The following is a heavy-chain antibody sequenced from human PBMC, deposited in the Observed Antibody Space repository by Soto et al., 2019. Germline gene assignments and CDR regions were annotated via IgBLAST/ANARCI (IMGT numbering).Heavy chain of an antibody. Sequence: GGSLRLSCAASGFTFSNAWVSWVRQAPGKGLEWVGRIKSKTDGGTTDYAAPVKGRFTISRDDSKNTLYLQMNSLKTEDTAVYYCTTDPPPRRGYRYYYGMDVWGQGTTVTVSS. D-gene: IGHD5-18*01. CDR1: GFTFSNAW. CDR2: IKSKTDGGTT. V-gene: IGHV3-15*01. J-gene: IGHJ6*02. CDR3: TTDPPPRRGYRYYYGMDV.